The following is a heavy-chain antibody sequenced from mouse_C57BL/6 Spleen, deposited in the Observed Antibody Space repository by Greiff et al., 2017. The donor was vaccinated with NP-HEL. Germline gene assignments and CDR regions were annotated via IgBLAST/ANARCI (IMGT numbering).Heavy chain of an antibody. CDR2: INPSSGYT. CDR3: ARYRNGSGPGWFAY. CDR1: GYTFTSYT. J-gene: IGHJ3*01. D-gene: IGHD1-1*01. Sequence: QVQLKESGAELARPGASVKMSCKASGYTFTSYTMHWVKQRPGQGLEWIGYINPSSGYTKYNQKFKDKATLTADKSSSTAYMKLSSLTSEDSAVYYGARYRNGSGPGWFAYWGQGTLVTVSA. V-gene: IGHV1-4*01.